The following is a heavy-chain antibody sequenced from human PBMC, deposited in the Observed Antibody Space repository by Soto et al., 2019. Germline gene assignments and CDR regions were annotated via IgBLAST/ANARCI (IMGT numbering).Heavy chain of an antibody. J-gene: IGHJ6*02. Sequence: GGSLRLSCAASGFTFSSYAMSWVRQAPGKGLEWVSAISGSGGSTYYADSVKGRFTISRDNSKNTLYLQMNSLRAEDTAVYYCAKVIVGATTGYYYYGMDVWGQGTTVTVSS. CDR3: AKVIVGATTGYYYYGMDV. D-gene: IGHD1-26*01. V-gene: IGHV3-23*01. CDR1: GFTFSSYA. CDR2: ISGSGGST.